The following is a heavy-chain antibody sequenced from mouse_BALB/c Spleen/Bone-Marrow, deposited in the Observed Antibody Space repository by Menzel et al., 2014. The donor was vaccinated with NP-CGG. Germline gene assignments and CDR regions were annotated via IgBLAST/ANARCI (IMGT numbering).Heavy chain of an antibody. V-gene: IGHV14-3*02. CDR2: IDPANGNT. CDR1: GFNIKDTY. Sequence: VQLQQSGAELVKPGASVKLSCTASGFNIKDTYMHWVKQRPEQGLEWIGRIDPANGNTKYDPKFQGKDTITADTSSNTAYLQLSSLTSEDTAVYYCAFYYYGSSPFAYWGQGTLVTVSA. J-gene: IGHJ3*01. D-gene: IGHD1-1*01. CDR3: AFYYYGSSPFAY.